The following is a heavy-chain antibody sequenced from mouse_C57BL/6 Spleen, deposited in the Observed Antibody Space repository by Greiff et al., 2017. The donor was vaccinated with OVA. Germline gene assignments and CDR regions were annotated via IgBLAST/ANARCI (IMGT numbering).Heavy chain of an antibody. CDR1: GFNIKDYY. D-gene: IGHD3-2*02. CDR2: IDPEDGET. V-gene: IGHV14-2*01. J-gene: IGHJ3*01. Sequence: EVHLVESGAELVKPGASVQLSCTASGFNIKDYYMHWVKQRTEQGLEWVGRIDPEDGETKYAPKFQGKATITADTSSNTAYLQLSSLTSEDAAVYYCALLRLRVDYWGQGTLVTVSA. CDR3: ALLRLRVDY.